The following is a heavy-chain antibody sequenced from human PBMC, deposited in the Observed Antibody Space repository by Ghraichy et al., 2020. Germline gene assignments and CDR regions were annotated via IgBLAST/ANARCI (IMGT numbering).Heavy chain of an antibody. CDR3: VKETPGGLTD. D-gene: IGHD3-16*01. V-gene: IGHV3-9*01. CDR1: GFTFDVDA. Sequence: GGSLRLSCAASGFTFDVDAMHWVRQAPGKGLEWVSGLSWNSAILGYADSVKGRFTISRDNAPNSLYLQRNSLRPEDTALYYCVKETPGGLTDWCQGTLVTVSS. CDR2: LSWNSAIL. J-gene: IGHJ4*02.